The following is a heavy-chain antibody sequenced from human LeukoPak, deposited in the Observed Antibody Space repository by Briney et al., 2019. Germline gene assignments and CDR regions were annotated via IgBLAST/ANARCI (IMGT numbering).Heavy chain of an antibody. CDR3: AKGGYSGYDFPRY. V-gene: IGHV3-23*01. CDR1: GFTFSSYA. Sequence: KSGGSLRLSCAASGFTFSSYAMSWVRQAPGKGLEWVSAISGSGGSTCYADSVKGRFTISRDNSKNTLYLQMNSLRAEDTAVYYCAKGGYSGYDFPRYWGQGTLVTVSS. J-gene: IGHJ4*02. D-gene: IGHD5-12*01. CDR2: ISGSGGST.